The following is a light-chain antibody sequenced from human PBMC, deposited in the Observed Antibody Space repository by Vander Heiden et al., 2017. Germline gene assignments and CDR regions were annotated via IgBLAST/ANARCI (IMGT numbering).Light chain of an antibody. CDR1: SSDLGVYNY. CDR3: CSYTSSSTLYV. J-gene: IGLJ1*01. CDR2: DVS. Sequence: QSALTQPASVSGPPGQSITISCTGSSSDLGVYNYVSWYQQPPGKAPKLMIHDVSDRPSGVSNRFSGSKSGNTASLTISGLQAEDEADYYCCSYTSSSTLYVFGTGTKVTVL. V-gene: IGLV2-14*03.